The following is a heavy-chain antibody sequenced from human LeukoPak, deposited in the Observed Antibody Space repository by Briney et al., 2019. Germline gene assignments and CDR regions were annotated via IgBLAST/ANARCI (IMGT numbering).Heavy chain of an antibody. J-gene: IGHJ4*02. CDR1: GFTFSTYG. CDR3: AKDKYSSGFKLDY. CDR2: IRSDGTNK. V-gene: IGHV3-30*02. D-gene: IGHD6-19*01. Sequence: GGSLRLSCAASGFTFSTYGMHWVRQAPGKGLNWVAFIRSDGTNKYYADSVKGRFAISRDNSKNTLYLQMNSLRAEDTAVYYCAKDKYSSGFKLDYWGQGTLVTVSS.